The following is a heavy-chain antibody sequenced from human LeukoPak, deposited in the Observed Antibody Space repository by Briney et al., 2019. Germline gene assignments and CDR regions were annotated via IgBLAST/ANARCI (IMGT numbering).Heavy chain of an antibody. Sequence: PAETLSLTCAVYGGSFSDYYWSWIRQPPGKGLGWMGEINHSGSTNYNPSLKSRVTISVDTSKNQFSLKLSSVTAADTAVYYCARGRTTETTFYFYYHGMDVWGQGTTVTVSS. CDR2: INHSGST. J-gene: IGHJ6*02. CDR1: GGSFSDYY. CDR3: ARGRTTETTFYFYYHGMDV. D-gene: IGHD4-11*01. V-gene: IGHV4-34*01.